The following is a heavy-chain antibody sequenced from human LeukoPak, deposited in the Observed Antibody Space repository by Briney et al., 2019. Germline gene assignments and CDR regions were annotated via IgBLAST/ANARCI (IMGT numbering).Heavy chain of an antibody. CDR2: INHSGST. Sequence: SETLYLTCAVYGGSFSVYYWSRIRQPPGKGLEWIAEINHSGSTNYNPSLKSRVTISVDTSKNQFSLKLSSVTAADTAVYYCARKGDVDTAMAGEFDYWGQGTLVTVPS. D-gene: IGHD5-18*01. J-gene: IGHJ4*02. CDR3: ARKGDVDTAMAGEFDY. V-gene: IGHV4-34*01. CDR1: GGSFSVYY.